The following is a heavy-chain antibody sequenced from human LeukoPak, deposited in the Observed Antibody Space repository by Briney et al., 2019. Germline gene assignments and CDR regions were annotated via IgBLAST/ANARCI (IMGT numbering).Heavy chain of an antibody. J-gene: IGHJ4*02. CDR2: IKQDGSEK. CDR3: AKLSVSSGYSFDY. V-gene: IGHV3-7*03. Sequence: GGSLRLSCAASGFTFSSYWMSWVRQAPGKGLEWVANIKQDGSEKYYVDSVKGRFTISRDNSMNTLYLQMNSLRAEGTAVYYCAKLSVSSGYSFDYWGQGTLVTVSS. D-gene: IGHD3-22*01. CDR1: GFTFSSYW.